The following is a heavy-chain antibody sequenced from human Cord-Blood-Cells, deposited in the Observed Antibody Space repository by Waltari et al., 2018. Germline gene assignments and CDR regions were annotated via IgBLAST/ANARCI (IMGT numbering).Heavy chain of an antibody. J-gene: IGHJ2*01. CDR1: GRPFSSYA. Sequence: QVQLVQSGAEVTKPGSSVKVSYKASGRPFSSYAISWVRPAPGQGLEWMGRIIPIFGTANYAQKFQGRVTITADESTSTAYMELSSLRSEDTAVYYCAIIYSYGYWYFDLWGRGTLVTVSS. D-gene: IGHD5-18*01. V-gene: IGHV1-69*18. CDR2: IIPIFGTA. CDR3: AIIYSYGYWYFDL.